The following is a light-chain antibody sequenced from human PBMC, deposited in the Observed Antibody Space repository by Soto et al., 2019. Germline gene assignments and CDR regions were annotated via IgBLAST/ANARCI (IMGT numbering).Light chain of an antibody. CDR3: QQALS. J-gene: IGKJ4*01. Sequence: TVLTQSPATLSLSPGERATLSCRASQSVSRYYLSWYQQRPGQPPRLLIYGASTRATGIPARFSGSGSGAYFTLTITSLQLEDFAVYYCQQALSFGGGTRVEIK. V-gene: IGKV3D-7*01. CDR2: GAS. CDR1: QSVSRYY.